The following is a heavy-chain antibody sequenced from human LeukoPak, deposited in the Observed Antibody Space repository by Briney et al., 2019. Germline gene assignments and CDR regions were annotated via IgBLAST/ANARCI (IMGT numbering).Heavy chain of an antibody. CDR1: GFTFSSYA. D-gene: IGHD3-22*01. J-gene: IGHJ4*02. V-gene: IGHV3-23*01. CDR3: AKDYSSGFEY. CDR2: ISGSGGST. Sequence: GGSLRLSCAASGFTFSSYAMSWVRQALEKGLEWVSAISGSGGSTYYADSVKGRFTISRDNSKNTLYLQMNSLRAEDTAVYYCAKDYSSGFEYWGQGTLVTVYS.